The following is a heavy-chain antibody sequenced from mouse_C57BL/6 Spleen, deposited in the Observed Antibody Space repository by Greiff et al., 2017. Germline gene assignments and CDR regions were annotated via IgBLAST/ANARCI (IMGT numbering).Heavy chain of an antibody. CDR1: GFTFSSYG. Sequence: EVQLVESGGDLVKPGGSLKLSCAASGFTFSSYGMSWVRQTPDKRLEWVATISSGGSYTYYPASVKGRYTISRDNAKNTLYLQMSSLKSEDTAMYYCARHEGITTVVAYYYAMDYWGQGTSVTVSS. CDR3: ARHEGITTVVAYYYAMDY. V-gene: IGHV5-6*01. D-gene: IGHD1-1*01. CDR2: ISSGGSYT. J-gene: IGHJ4*01.